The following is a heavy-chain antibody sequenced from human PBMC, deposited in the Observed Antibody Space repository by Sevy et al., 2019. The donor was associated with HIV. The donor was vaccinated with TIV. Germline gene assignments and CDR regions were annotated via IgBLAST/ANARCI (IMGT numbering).Heavy chain of an antibody. D-gene: IGHD3-22*01. Sequence: GGSLRLSCAASGFTVSSNYMSWVRQAPGKGLEWVSVIYSGGSTYYADSVKGRFTISGDNSKNTLYLQMNSLRAEDTAVYYCAAQALYDSSGYYYAIDAFDIWGQGTMVTVSS. CDR3: AAQALYDSSGYYYAIDAFDI. CDR2: IYSGGST. J-gene: IGHJ3*02. V-gene: IGHV3-53*01. CDR1: GFTVSSNY.